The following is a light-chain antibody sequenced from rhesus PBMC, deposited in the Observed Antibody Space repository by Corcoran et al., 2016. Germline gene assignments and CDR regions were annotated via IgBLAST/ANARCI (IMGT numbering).Light chain of an antibody. CDR2: EVT. CDR1: SSDIGGYNY. Sequence: QAALNQPRSVSGSPGQSVTISCTGTSSDIGGYNYVSWYQQLPDTAPKLIIFEVTKRPSGVSDRFSGSKSGNTASLTISGLQAEDEADYYCCSYAGSYTFVFGSGTKLTVL. V-gene: IGLV2-32*01. J-gene: IGLJ6*01. CDR3: CSYAGSYTFV.